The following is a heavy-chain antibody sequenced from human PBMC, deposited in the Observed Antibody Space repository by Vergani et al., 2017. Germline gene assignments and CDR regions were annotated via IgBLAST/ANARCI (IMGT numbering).Heavy chain of an antibody. CDR3: ARGLGYCSGGSCYGNWFDP. Sequence: QVQLQQWGAGLLKPSETLSLTCAVYGGSFSGYYWSWIRQPPGKGLEWIGEINHSGSTNYNPSLKSRVTISVDKSKNQFSLKLSSVTAADTAVYYCARGLGYCSGGSCYGNWFDPWGQGTLVTVSS. CDR1: GGSFSGYY. V-gene: IGHV4-34*01. CDR2: INHSGST. J-gene: IGHJ5*02. D-gene: IGHD2-15*01.